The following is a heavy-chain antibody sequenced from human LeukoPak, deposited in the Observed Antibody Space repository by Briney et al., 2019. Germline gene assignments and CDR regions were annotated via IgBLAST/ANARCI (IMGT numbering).Heavy chain of an antibody. D-gene: IGHD3-3*02. CDR2: INHSGST. Sequence: SETLSLTCAVYGGSFSGYYWSWIRQPPGKGLEWIGEINHSGSTNYNPSLKSRVTISVDTSKNQFSLKLSSVTAADTAVYYRASTPFLEWLGYYYYGMDVWGQGTTVTVSS. V-gene: IGHV4-34*01. CDR3: ASTPFLEWLGYYYYGMDV. CDR1: GGSFSGYY. J-gene: IGHJ6*02.